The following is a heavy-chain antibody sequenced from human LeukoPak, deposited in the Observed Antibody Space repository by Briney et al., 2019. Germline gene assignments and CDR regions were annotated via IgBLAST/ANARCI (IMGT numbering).Heavy chain of an antibody. CDR3: ARASYDSSGYYLNY. V-gene: IGHV4-59*01. Sequence: SETLSLTCTVSGGSISSYYWSWIRQPPGKGLEWIGYIYYSGSTNYNPSLKSRVTISVDTSKNQFSLKLSSVTAADTAVYYCARASYDSSGYYLNYWGQGTLVTVSS. CDR1: GGSISSYY. J-gene: IGHJ4*02. CDR2: IYYSGST. D-gene: IGHD3-22*01.